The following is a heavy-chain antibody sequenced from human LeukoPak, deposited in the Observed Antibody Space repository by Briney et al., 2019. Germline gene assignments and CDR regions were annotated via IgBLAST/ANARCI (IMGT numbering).Heavy chain of an antibody. V-gene: IGHV3-21*01. CDR3: ARALEQPLLEGWFDP. Sequence: GGSLRLSCAASGFTFSTYSMNWVRQPPRKGLEWVSSISSSSYIYYGDSVKGRFTISRDNAKNSLYLQMNSLRAEDTAVYYCARALEQPLLEGWFDPWGQGTLVTVSS. CDR2: ISSSSYI. CDR1: GFTFSTYS. D-gene: IGHD1-1*01. J-gene: IGHJ5*02.